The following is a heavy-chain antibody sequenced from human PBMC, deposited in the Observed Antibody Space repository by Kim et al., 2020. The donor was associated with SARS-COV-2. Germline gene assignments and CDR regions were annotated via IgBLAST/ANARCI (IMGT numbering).Heavy chain of an antibody. Sequence: GGSLRLSCAASGFTFSSYSMNWVRQAPGKGLEWVSSISSSSSYIYYADSVKGRFTISRDNAKNSLYLQMNSLRAEDTAVYYCARDLPLIAAAGIYYYGMDVWGQGTTVTVSS. CDR2: ISSSSSYI. CDR3: ARDLPLIAAAGIYYYGMDV. CDR1: GFTFSSYS. J-gene: IGHJ6*02. V-gene: IGHV3-21*01. D-gene: IGHD6-13*01.